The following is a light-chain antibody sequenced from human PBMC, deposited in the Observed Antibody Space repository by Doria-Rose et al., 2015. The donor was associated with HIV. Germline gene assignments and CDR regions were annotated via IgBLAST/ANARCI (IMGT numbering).Light chain of an antibody. CDR1: QSLLYTSKNY. Sequence: TQSPESLGMSLGERATLNCKSNQSLLYTSKNYLAWYQQKPGQPPKLLIYWASTRQSAVPARFSGSGSGTDFNLTISSLEAEDVAVYYCQQYYDTPSFGPGTTVDIK. CDR3: QQYYDTPS. J-gene: IGKJ3*01. CDR2: WAS. V-gene: IGKV4-1*01.